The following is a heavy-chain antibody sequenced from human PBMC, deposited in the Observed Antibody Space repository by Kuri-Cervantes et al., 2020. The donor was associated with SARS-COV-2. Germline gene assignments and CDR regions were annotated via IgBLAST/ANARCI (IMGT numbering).Heavy chain of an antibody. CDR3: ARTPRITMIVVPFEYFQH. CDR1: GGTFSSYA. J-gene: IGHJ1*01. Sequence: SVKVSCKASGGTFSSYAISWVRQAPGQGLEWLGGIIPIFGTANYAQKSQGRVTITADESTSTAYMELSSLRSEDTAVYYCARTPRITMIVVPFEYFQHWGQGTLVTVSS. D-gene: IGHD3-22*01. V-gene: IGHV1-69*13. CDR2: IIPIFGTA.